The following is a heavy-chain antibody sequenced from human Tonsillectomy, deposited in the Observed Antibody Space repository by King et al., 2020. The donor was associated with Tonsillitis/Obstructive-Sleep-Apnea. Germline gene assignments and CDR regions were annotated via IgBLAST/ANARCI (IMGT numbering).Heavy chain of an antibody. D-gene: IGHD1-26*01. Sequence: QLVQSGAEVKKPGESLKISCKGSGYSFTTYWIGWVRQMPGKGLEWMGTIYPGDSDTRYSPSFQGQVTISADKSISTAYLQWSSLKASDTAMYYCARQYSGTHRDYYYYYMDVWGKGTTVTVSS. CDR2: IYPGDSDT. CDR3: ARQYSGTHRDYYYYYMDV. V-gene: IGHV5-51*01. J-gene: IGHJ6*03. CDR1: GYSFTTYW.